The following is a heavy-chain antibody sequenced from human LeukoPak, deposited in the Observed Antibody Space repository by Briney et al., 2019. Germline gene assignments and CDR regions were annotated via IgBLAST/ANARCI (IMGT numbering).Heavy chain of an antibody. V-gene: IGHV6-1*01. J-gene: IGHJ5*01. CDR2: TYYRSKWSN. Sequence: SQTLRHTCAISGDSVSSKNAAWNCIRQSPSRGLEWLGRTYYRSKWSNDYAVSMRGRITVYPDTSKNQFSLRLNSVTPEDTAVYYCARYSDLGVPDFWGRGTLDPVSS. CDR3: ARYSDLGVPDF. CDR1: GDSVSSKNAA. D-gene: IGHD2-21*01.